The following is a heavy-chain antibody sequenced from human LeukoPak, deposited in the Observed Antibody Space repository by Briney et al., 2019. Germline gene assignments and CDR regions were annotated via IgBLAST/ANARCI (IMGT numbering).Heavy chain of an antibody. D-gene: IGHD5-12*01. Sequence: GGSLRLSCAASGFTFSNYAMHWVRQAPGKGLEWVAVISYDGSNKYYADSVKGRFTISRDNSKNTLYLQMNSLRAEDTAVYYCGKRSSGAYDMWGQGTMVTVSS. V-gene: IGHV3-30-3*02. CDR2: ISYDGSNK. CDR3: GKRSSGAYDM. J-gene: IGHJ3*02. CDR1: GFTFSNYA.